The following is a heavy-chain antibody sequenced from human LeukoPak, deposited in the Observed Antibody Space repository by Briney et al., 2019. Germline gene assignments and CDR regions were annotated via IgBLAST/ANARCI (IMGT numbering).Heavy chain of an antibody. CDR3: ARQIRERIMTTVIIIIPGAFDI. CDR1: GGSFSGYC. J-gene: IGHJ3*02. CDR2: INHDRTT. D-gene: IGHD4-11*01. V-gene: IGHV4-34*01. Sequence: KPSETLSLTCAVFGGSFSGYCWNWIRQPPGKGLEWIAEINHDRTTKYNPSLKSRVTISVDTSRNQFSLKLSSVTAADTAVYYCARQIRERIMTTVIIIIPGAFDIWGQGRMVTVSS.